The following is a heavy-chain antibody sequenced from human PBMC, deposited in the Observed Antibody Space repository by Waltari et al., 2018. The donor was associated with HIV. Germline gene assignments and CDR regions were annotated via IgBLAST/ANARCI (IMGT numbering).Heavy chain of an antibody. CDR2: IGHDGSKK. CDR3: ARDPGTLLIAVAGAFDY. CDR1: GFSVSSCG. J-gene: IGHJ4*02. D-gene: IGHD6-19*01. V-gene: IGHV3-33*01. Sequence: QVQLVESGGGVVRPGRSLSLPCAASGFSVSSCGMRWVRQAPGKGLEWVAVIGHDGSKKYYAGSVKGRFTVSRDTSKNTLYLEMNRLRAEDTAVYHCARDPGTLLIAVAGAFDYWGPGIPVTVSS.